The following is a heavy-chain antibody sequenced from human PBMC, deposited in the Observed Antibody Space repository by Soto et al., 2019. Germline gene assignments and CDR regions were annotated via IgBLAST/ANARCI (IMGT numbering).Heavy chain of an antibody. CDR2: IIPIFGTA. V-gene: IGHV1-69*13. CDR3: ARDLARYCCGGSCLYDAFDI. J-gene: IGHJ3*02. D-gene: IGHD2-15*01. Sequence: AASVKVSCKASGCTFSSYAISCVRQAPGQVLEWMGGIIPIFGTANYAQKFQGRVTITADESTSTAYMELSSLRSEDTAVYYCARDLARYCCGGSCLYDAFDIWGQGTMVTVSS. CDR1: GCTFSSYA.